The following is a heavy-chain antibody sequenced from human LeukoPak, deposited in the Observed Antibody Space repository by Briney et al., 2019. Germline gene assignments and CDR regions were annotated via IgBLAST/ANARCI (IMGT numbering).Heavy chain of an antibody. V-gene: IGHV3-23*01. CDR3: AKFIVVVPAAYHY. CDR1: GFTFSTYA. Sequence: PGGSLRLSCAASGFTFSTYAMRWVRQAPGKGLEWVSSISGGDGSPYYADSVKGRFTISRDNSKNTLYLQMNSLRAEDTAVYYCAKFIVVVPAAYHYWGQGTLVTVSS. J-gene: IGHJ4*02. D-gene: IGHD2-2*01. CDR2: ISGGDGSP.